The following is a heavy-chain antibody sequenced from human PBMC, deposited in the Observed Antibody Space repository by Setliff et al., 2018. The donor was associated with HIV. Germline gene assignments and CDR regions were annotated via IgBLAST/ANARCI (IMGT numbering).Heavy chain of an antibody. V-gene: IGHV3-23*01. CDR3: ARCFLSSGWLSPFDY. CDR1: EFGFSDYA. D-gene: IGHD6-19*01. CDR2: VGGSGDIT. Sequence: PGGSLRLSCVASEFGFSDYAMTWVRQAPGKGLEWVSVVGGSGDITYYADSVKGRFTISRDNSKDTMYLQMNSLRDEDTAQYYCARCFLSSGWLSPFDYWGQGTLVTVSS. J-gene: IGHJ4*02.